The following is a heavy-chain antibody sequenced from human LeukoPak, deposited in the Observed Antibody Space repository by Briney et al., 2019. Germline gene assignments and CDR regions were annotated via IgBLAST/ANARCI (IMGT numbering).Heavy chain of an antibody. CDR2: IYYSGST. V-gene: IGHV4-59*08. Sequence: SETLSLTCTVSGGSISSYYWSWIRQPPGKGLEWIGYIYYSGSTNYNPSLKSRVTISVDTSKNQFSLKLSSVTAADTAVYYCARSAGITGILQSFDIWGQGTMVTVSS. D-gene: IGHD3-3*01. J-gene: IGHJ3*02. CDR1: GGSISSYY. CDR3: ARSAGITGILQSFDI.